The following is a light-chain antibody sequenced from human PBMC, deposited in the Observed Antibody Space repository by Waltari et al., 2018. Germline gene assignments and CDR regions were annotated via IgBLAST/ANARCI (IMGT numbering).Light chain of an antibody. Sequence: IVLTQSPATLSLSPGERATPSCRASQSVSSYLAWYQQNPGQAPRPLIYDASTRATGIPARFSGSGSGTDFTLTISSLEPEDFAVYYCQHRGHWPPDATFGPGTKVDIK. V-gene: IGKV3-11*01. CDR2: DAS. CDR3: QHRGHWPPDAT. CDR1: QSVSSY. J-gene: IGKJ3*01.